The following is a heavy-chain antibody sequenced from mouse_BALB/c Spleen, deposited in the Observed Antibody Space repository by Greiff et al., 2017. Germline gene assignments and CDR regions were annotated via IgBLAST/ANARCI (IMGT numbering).Heavy chain of an antibody. CDR2: INPSSGYT. CDR3: ARGGEVRRTFWFAY. V-gene: IGHV1-4*02. Sequence: QVQLQQSAAELARPGASVKMSCKASGYTFTSYTMHWVKQRPGQGLEWIGYINPSSGYTEYNQKFKDKTTLTADKSSSTAYMQLSSLTSEDSAVYYCARGGEVRRTFWFAYWGQGTLVTVSA. D-gene: IGHD2-14*01. J-gene: IGHJ3*01. CDR1: GYTFTSYT.